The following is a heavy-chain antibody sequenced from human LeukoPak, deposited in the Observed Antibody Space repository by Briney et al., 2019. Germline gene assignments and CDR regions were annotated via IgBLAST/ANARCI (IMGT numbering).Heavy chain of an antibody. D-gene: IGHD6-13*01. CDR2: IYHSGST. V-gene: IGHV4-38-2*02. CDR1: GYSISSGYY. CDR3: ARDSSPNWFDP. J-gene: IGHJ5*02. Sequence: SETLSLTCTVSGYSISSGYYWGWIRQPPGTGLEWIGSIYHSGSTYYNPSLKSRVTISVDTSKNQFSLKLSSVTAADTAVYYCARDSSPNWFDPWGQGTLVTVSS.